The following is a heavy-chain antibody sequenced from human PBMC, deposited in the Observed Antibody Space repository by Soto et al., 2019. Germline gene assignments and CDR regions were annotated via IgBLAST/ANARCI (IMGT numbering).Heavy chain of an antibody. V-gene: IGHV4-39*01. Sequence: SETLSLTCTVSGGSISSSSYYWGWIRQPPGKGLEWIGSIYYSGSTYYNPSLKSRVTISVDTSKNQFSLKLSSVIAADTAVYYCASGRGPAAGTPTLNYYYYGMDVWGKGTTFTFSS. CDR3: ASGRGPAAGTPTLNYYYYGMDV. J-gene: IGHJ6*04. CDR2: IYYSGST. CDR1: GGSISSSSYY. D-gene: IGHD6-13*01.